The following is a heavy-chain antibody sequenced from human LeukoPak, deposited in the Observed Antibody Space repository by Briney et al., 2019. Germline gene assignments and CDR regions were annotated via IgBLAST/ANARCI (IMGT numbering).Heavy chain of an antibody. Sequence: SETLSLTCTVSGGSISSSDYYWGWIRQPPGKGLEWIGTIYYSGNTFYNASLTSRVTISVDTSKNQFALKLISVTAADTAVYYCAGLGLSGSWYADYWGQGTLVTVSS. CDR1: GGSISSSDYY. CDR2: IYYSGNT. V-gene: IGHV4-39*01. CDR3: AGLGLSGSWYADY. J-gene: IGHJ4*02. D-gene: IGHD6-13*01.